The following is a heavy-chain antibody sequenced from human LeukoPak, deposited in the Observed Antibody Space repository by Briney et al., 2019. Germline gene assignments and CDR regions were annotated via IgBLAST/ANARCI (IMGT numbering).Heavy chain of an antibody. CDR3: ARGTLWITIFGVVNWIRWFDP. Sequence: SETLSLTCTVSGGSISGYYWSWIRQPPGKGLEWIGEINHSGSTNYNPSLKSRVTISVDTSKNQFSLKLSSVTAADTAVYYCARGTLWITIFGVVNWIRWFDPWGQGTLVTVSS. V-gene: IGHV4-34*01. D-gene: IGHD3-3*01. CDR1: GGSISGYY. CDR2: INHSGST. J-gene: IGHJ5*02.